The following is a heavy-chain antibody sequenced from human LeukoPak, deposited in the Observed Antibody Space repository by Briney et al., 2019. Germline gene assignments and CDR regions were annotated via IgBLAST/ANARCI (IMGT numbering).Heavy chain of an antibody. Sequence: GGSLRLSCAASGFTFSSYGMHWVRQAPGKGLEWVAVISYDGSNKYYADSVKGRFTISRDNSKNTLYLQMNSLRAEDTAVYYCAKAQDGYSSSLGDYWGQGTLVTVS. CDR1: GFTFSSYG. V-gene: IGHV3-30*18. CDR2: ISYDGSNK. CDR3: AKAQDGYSSSLGDY. D-gene: IGHD6-13*01. J-gene: IGHJ4*02.